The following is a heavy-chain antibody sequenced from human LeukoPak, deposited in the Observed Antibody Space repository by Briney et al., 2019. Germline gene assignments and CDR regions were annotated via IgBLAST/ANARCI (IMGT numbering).Heavy chain of an antibody. J-gene: IGHJ3*01. CDR3: TSRGFRLPLDAFDV. CDR1: GGPITSSAYY. V-gene: IGHV4-39*01. D-gene: IGHD5-24*01. Sequence: SETLSLTCTVSGGPITSSAYYWVWVRQSPGRGLEWLGSIYNNVDTYYNPSFESRVTIAIETSKNQFSLKMTSVTAADTAAYYCTSRGFRLPLDAFDVWGQGTRVAVSS. CDR2: IYNNVDT.